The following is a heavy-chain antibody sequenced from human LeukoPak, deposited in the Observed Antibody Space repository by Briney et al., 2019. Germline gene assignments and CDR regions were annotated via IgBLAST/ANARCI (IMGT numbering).Heavy chain of an antibody. V-gene: IGHV1-24*01. Sequence: ASVKVSCKVSGYTLTELSMHWVRQAPGKGLEWMGGFDPEDGETIYAQKFQGRVTITADESTSTAYMELSSLRSEDTAVYYCARRTIWFGELLVFRGHYYYGMDVWGQGTTVTVSS. CDR2: FDPEDGET. D-gene: IGHD3-10*01. CDR3: ARRTIWFGELLVFRGHYYYGMDV. J-gene: IGHJ6*02. CDR1: GYTLTELS.